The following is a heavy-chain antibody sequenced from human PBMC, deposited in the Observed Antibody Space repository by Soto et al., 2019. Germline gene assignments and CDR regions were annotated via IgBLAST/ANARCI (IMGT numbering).Heavy chain of an antibody. V-gene: IGHV1-2*04. CDR3: ARETEEQWGPHFDY. J-gene: IGHJ4*02. CDR1: GYTFTGYY. Sequence: QVQLVQSGAEVKKPGASVKVSCKASGYTFTGYYLHWVRQAPGQGLEWMGWINPNSGGTNYAQKFQGWVTMTRDTSISTAYMELSRLRSDDTAVYYCARETEEQWGPHFDYWGQGTLVTVSS. CDR2: INPNSGGT. D-gene: IGHD6-19*01.